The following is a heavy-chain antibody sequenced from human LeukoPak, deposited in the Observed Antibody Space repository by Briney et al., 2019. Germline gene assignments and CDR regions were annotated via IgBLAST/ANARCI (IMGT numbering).Heavy chain of an antibody. Sequence: PGGSLRLSCAASGFTFSSYGMHWVRQAPGMGLEWVAVIRYDGSNKYYADSLKGRFTISRDNSKNMLYLQMNILRVEDTAVYYCAKDRYPYSSSSVHWFDPWGQGTLVTVSS. CDR3: AKDRYPYSSSSVHWFDP. D-gene: IGHD6-6*01. J-gene: IGHJ5*02. CDR1: GFTFSSYG. V-gene: IGHV3-33*06. CDR2: IRYDGSNK.